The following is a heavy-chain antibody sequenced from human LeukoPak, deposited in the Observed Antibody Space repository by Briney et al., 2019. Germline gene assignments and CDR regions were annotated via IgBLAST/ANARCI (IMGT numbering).Heavy chain of an antibody. CDR1: GFTFSTYA. Sequence: GGSLRLSCAASGFTFSTYALTWVRQAPGKGLEWVSTIGGSGGVTYYADSVKGRFTISRDNSKNTLYLQMNSLRAEDTAVYYCAKVAPGIAVAGTGCYDYWGQGTLVTVSS. D-gene: IGHD6-19*01. V-gene: IGHV3-23*01. J-gene: IGHJ4*02. CDR3: AKVAPGIAVAGTGCYDY. CDR2: IGGSGGVT.